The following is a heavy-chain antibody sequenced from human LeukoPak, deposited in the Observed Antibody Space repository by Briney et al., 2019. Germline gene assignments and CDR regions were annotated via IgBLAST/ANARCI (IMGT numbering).Heavy chain of an antibody. CDR3: ARHLSIAARPDFHY. CDR1: GFTFSSYA. CDR2: ISGSGGST. J-gene: IGHJ4*01. V-gene: IGHV3-23*01. D-gene: IGHD6-6*01. Sequence: GGSLRLSCAASGFTFSSYAMSWVRQAPGKGLEWVSSISGSGGSTYYADSVKGRFTISRDNSKNTLYLQMNSLRAEDTAVYYCARHLSIAARPDFHYWGEATLATVSS.